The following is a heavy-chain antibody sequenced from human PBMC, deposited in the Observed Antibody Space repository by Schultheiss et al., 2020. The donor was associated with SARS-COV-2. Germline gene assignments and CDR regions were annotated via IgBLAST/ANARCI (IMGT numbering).Heavy chain of an antibody. D-gene: IGHD6-6*01. CDR2: IYYSGST. Sequence: SETLSLTCAVYGGSFSGYYWSWIRQPPGKGLEWIGYIYYSGSTYYNPSLKSRVTISVDTSKNQFSLKLSSVTAADTAVYYCARLAARRGWFDPWGQGTLVTVSS. CDR3: ARLAARRGWFDP. CDR1: GGSFSGYY. V-gene: IGHV4-34*09. J-gene: IGHJ5*02.